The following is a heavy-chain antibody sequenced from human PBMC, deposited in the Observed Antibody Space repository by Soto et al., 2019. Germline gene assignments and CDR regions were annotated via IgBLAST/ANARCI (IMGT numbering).Heavy chain of an antibody. V-gene: IGHV4-61*01. CDR1: GGSVSSGSYY. Sequence: SETLSLTCTVSGGSVSSGSYYWGWIRQPPGKGLEWIGYIYYSGSTNYNPSLKSRVTISVDTSKNQFSLKLSSVTAADTAVYYCARGEYDWFDPWGQGTLVTVSS. CDR2: IYYSGST. J-gene: IGHJ5*02. CDR3: ARGEYDWFDP.